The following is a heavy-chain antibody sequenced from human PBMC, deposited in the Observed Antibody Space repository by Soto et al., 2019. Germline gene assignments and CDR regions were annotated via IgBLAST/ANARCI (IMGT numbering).Heavy chain of an antibody. D-gene: IGHD3-16*01. J-gene: IGHJ3*02. CDR2: ISYDGSNK. V-gene: IGHV3-30-3*01. CDR1: GFTFSSYA. CDR3: ARIHLGGSFDI. Sequence: QVQLVESGGGVVQPGRSLRLSCAASGFTFSSYAMHWVRQAPGKGLEWVAVISYDGSNKYYADSVKGRFTISRDNAKNTLYLQMNSLRAEDTAVYYCARIHLGGSFDICCQGTMVTVSS.